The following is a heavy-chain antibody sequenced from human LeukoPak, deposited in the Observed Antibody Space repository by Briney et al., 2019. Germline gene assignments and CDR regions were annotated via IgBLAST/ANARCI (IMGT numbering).Heavy chain of an antibody. V-gene: IGHV3-21*01. CDR2: VSGKSDYI. D-gene: IGHD6-13*01. Sequence: GGSLRLSCAASGFNFSDYTMTWVRQAPGKGLEWVSSVSGKSDYIYYADSVKGRFTISRDNSKNTLYLQMNSLRAEDTAVYYCARDSQQQLVPRGPNYYMDVWGKGTTVTVSS. J-gene: IGHJ6*03. CDR3: ARDSQQQLVPRGPNYYMDV. CDR1: GFNFSDYT.